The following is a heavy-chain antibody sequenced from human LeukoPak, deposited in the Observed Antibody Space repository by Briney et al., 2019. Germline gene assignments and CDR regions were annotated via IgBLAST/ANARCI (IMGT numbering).Heavy chain of an antibody. CDR2: IYPGDSDT. Sequence: GESLKISFKGSGYSFTSYWIGWVRPMPGKGLEWMGIIYPGDSDTRYSPSFQGQVTISADKSISTAYLQWSSLKASDTAMYYCATNSRTPFGVVTYYFDYWGQGTLVTVSS. CDR1: GYSFTSYW. V-gene: IGHV5-51*01. J-gene: IGHJ4*02. D-gene: IGHD3-3*01. CDR3: ATNSRTPFGVVTYYFDY.